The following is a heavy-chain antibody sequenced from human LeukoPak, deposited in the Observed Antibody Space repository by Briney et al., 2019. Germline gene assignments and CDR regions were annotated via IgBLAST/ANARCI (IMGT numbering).Heavy chain of an antibody. CDR2: IYYSGST. CDR3: ARAYYYYDSSGYRMYYFDY. J-gene: IGHJ4*02. CDR1: GGSISSYY. D-gene: IGHD3-22*01. V-gene: IGHV4-59*01. Sequence: SETLSLTCTVSGGSISSYYWSWIRQPPGKGLEWIGYIYYSGSTNYNPSLKSRVTISVDTSKNQFSLKLSSVTAADTAVYYCARAYYYYDSSGYRMYYFDYWGQGTLVTVSS.